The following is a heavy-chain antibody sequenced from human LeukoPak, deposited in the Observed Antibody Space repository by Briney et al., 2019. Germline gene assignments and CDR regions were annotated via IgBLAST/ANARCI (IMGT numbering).Heavy chain of an antibody. CDR1: GASISSGSYY. Sequence: SGTLSLTCTVSGASISSGSYYWSWIRQPAGKGLEWIGRIYSSGSINYNPSLKSRVTISVDTSKNQFSLKLSSVTAADTAVYYCARDRGSSVVAFWFDPWGPGTLVTVSS. V-gene: IGHV4-61*02. CDR2: IYSSGSI. CDR3: ARDRGSSVVAFWFDP. D-gene: IGHD6-6*01. J-gene: IGHJ5*02.